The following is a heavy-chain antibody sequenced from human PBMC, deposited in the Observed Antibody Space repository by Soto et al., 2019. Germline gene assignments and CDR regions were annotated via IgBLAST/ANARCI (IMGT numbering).Heavy chain of an antibody. J-gene: IGHJ5*02. Sequence: SETLSLTCTVSGDSISSDYYWSWIRQPPGKGLEWIGYIYYSGDTHYNPALKSRLTISVDTSKNKFSLSLNSVTAADTAVYYCARVGGINWFDPWGQGTLVTVSS. D-gene: IGHD1-20*01. CDR2: IYYSGDT. CDR3: ARVGGINWFDP. CDR1: GDSISSDYY. V-gene: IGHV4-30-4*01.